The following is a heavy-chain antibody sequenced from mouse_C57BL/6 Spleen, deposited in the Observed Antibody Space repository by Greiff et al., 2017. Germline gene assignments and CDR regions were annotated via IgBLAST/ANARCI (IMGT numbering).Heavy chain of an antibody. CDR2: IDPESGGT. CDR1: GYTFTDYE. CDR3: TRSVFITTVVGGRMDD. V-gene: IGHV1-15*01. D-gene: IGHD1-1*01. Sequence: VQLQQSGAELVRPGASVTLSCKASGYTFTDYEMHWVKQTPVHGLEWIGAIDPESGGTAYNQKFKGKAILTADKSSSTADMELRSLTSEDSAVYYCTRSVFITTVVGGRMDDWGQGTSVTVSS. J-gene: IGHJ4*01.